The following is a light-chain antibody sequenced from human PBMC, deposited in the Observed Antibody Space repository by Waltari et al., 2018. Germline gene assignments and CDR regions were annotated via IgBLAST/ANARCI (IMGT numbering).Light chain of an antibody. Sequence: ETVMTQSPTTLSLSPGDRATLSCRASQSVSTNLAWYQQKPGQAPRLLIYGASIRATGVPARFSGRGAGTEFTLTISSLQSEDFAVYYCQQYNNWPPYPFGQGSQLEI. J-gene: IGKJ2*01. CDR2: GAS. V-gene: IGKV3D-15*01. CDR1: QSVSTN. CDR3: QQYNNWPPYP.